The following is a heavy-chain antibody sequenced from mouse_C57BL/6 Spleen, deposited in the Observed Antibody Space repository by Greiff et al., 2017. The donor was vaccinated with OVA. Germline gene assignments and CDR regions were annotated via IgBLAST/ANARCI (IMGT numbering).Heavy chain of an antibody. J-gene: IGHJ4*01. CDR3: ARNYGSSYVERYYAMDY. Sequence: VQLQQPGTELVKPGASVKLSCKASGYTFTSYWMHWVKQRPGQGLEWIGNINPSNGGTNYNEKFKSKATLTVDKSSSTAYMQLSSLTSEDSAVYYCARNYGSSYVERYYAMDYWGQGTSVTVSS. CDR2: INPSNGGT. D-gene: IGHD1-1*01. V-gene: IGHV1-53*01. CDR1: GYTFTSYW.